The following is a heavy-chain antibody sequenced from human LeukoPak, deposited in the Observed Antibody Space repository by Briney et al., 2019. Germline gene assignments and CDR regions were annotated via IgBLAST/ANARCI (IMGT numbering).Heavy chain of an antibody. Sequence: KPGGYLRLSCAASGFTFSSYSMNWVRQAPGKGLEWVSSISSSSSYIYYADSVKGRFTISRDNAKNSLYLQMNSLRAEDTAVYYCARDGSPRTHYYYYYYMDVWGKGTTVTVSS. V-gene: IGHV3-21*01. CDR1: GFTFSSYS. CDR3: ARDGSPRTHYYYYYYMDV. J-gene: IGHJ6*03. D-gene: IGHD1-14*01. CDR2: ISSSSSYI.